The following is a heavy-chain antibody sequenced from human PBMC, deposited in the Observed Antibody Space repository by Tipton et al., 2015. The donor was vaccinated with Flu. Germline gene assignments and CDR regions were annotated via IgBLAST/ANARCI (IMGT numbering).Heavy chain of an antibody. J-gene: IGHJ6*02. Sequence: QLVQSGAEVKKPGASVKVSCKASGYTFTSYGISWVRQAPGQGLEWMGWISAYNGNTNYAQKLQGRVTMTTDTSTSTAYMELRSLRSDDPAVYYCARGIAARPYDYYYSGMDVWGQGTTVTVSS. CDR2: ISAYNGNT. D-gene: IGHD6-6*01. CDR1: GYTFTSYG. CDR3: ARGIAARPYDYYYSGMDV. V-gene: IGHV1-18*01.